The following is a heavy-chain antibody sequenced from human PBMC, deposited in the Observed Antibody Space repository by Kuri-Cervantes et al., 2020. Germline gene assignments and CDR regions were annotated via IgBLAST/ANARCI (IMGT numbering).Heavy chain of an antibody. V-gene: IGHV3-33*01. D-gene: IGHD6-19*01. CDR2: IWYDGSNK. CDR1: GFTFTTYG. J-gene: IGHJ4*02. CDR3: ARVRVAVAGIIDY. Sequence: GESLKISCVASGFTFTTYGFHWVRQAPGKGLEWVAVIWYDGSNKYYADSVKGRSTISRDNSKNSLYLQMNSLRAEDTAVYYCARVRVAVAGIIDYWGQGTLVTVSS.